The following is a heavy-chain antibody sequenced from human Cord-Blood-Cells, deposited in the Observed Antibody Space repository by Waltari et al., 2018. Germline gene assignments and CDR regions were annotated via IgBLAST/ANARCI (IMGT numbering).Heavy chain of an antibody. CDR3: ARNVYSSSWYWFDP. CDR2: IYYIGST. Sequence: QVQLQESGPGLVKPSETLSLTCTVSGGSISSYYWSWIRQPPGKGLEWIGYIYYIGSTNYNPSLKSRVTISVDTSKNQFSLKLSSVTAADTAVYYCARNVYSSSWYWFDPWGQGTLVTVSS. V-gene: IGHV4-59*01. CDR1: GGSISSYY. J-gene: IGHJ5*02. D-gene: IGHD6-13*01.